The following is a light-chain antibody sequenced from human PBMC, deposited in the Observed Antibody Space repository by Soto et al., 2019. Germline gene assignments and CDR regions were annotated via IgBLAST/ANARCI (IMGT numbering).Light chain of an antibody. CDR3: LQDYNYPYT. CDR2: AAS. CDR1: QGIRND. V-gene: IGKV1-6*01. J-gene: IGKJ2*01. Sequence: AIQMTQPPSSLSASVGDRVTITCRASQGIRNDLGWYQQKPGKAPKLLIYAASSLQSGVPSRFSGSGSGTDFTLTISNLQPEDFATYYCLQDYNYPYTFGQGTKLEIK.